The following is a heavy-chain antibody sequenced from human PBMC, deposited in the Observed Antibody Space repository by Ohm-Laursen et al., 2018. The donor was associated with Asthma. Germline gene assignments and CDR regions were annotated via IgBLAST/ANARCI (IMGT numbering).Heavy chain of an antibody. Sequence: SLRLSCAAPGFIFNNDFMSWIRQAPGKGLEWVSYTSGTGSVIYYADSVKGRFTISRDNAKNSLYLQMNSLRAEDTAVYYCARGTVSGYWGQGTLVTVSS. CDR3: ARGTVSGY. V-gene: IGHV3-11*01. D-gene: IGHD3-10*01. CDR2: TSGTGSVI. CDR1: GFIFNNDF. J-gene: IGHJ4*02.